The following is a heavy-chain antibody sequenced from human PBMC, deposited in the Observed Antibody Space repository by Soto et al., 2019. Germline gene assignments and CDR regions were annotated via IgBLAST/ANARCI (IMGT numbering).Heavy chain of an antibody. J-gene: IGHJ4*02. CDR1: GYGFTSFW. Sequence: GESLKISCKGSGYGFTSFWIAWVRQMPGKGLEWMGIIYPGDFDTRYSPSFQGQVTISADKSINTAYLQWSSLKASDTAMYYCARRLSPLDPYHFDYWGQGTLVTVSS. CDR2: IYPGDFDT. V-gene: IGHV5-51*01. CDR3: ARRLSPLDPYHFDY.